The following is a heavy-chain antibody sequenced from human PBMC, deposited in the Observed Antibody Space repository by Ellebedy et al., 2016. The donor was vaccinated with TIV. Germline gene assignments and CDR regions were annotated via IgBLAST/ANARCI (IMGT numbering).Heavy chain of an antibody. V-gene: IGHV1-2*04. CDR2: INPNSGGT. Sequence: AASVKVSCKASGYTFTGYYMHWVRQAPGQGLEWMGWINPNSGGTNYAQKFQGWVTMTRDTSISTAYMELSRLRSDDTAVYYCARDMGHIVVSSRSPSRHGYYYYGMDVWGQGTTVTVSS. CDR1: GYTFTGYY. D-gene: IGHD2-21*01. CDR3: ARDMGHIVVSSRSPSRHGYYYYGMDV. J-gene: IGHJ6*02.